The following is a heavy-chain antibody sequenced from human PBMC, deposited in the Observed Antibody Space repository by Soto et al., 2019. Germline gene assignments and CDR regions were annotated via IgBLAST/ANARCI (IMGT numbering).Heavy chain of an antibody. D-gene: IGHD5-18*01. CDR2: IYFSGST. V-gene: IGHV4-59*06. CDR3: ARSPHIQLWSYPSDD. J-gene: IGHJ4*02. Sequence: SETLSLTCTVSGGSISSYYWSWIRQHPGKGLEWIGYIYFSGSTYYNPSLKSRVTISVDTSKNQFSLKLSSVTAADTAVYYCARSPHIQLWSYPSDDSGQGTLVTVSS. CDR1: GGSISSYY.